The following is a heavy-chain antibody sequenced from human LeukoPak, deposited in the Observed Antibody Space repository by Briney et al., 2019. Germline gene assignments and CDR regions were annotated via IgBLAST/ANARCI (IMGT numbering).Heavy chain of an antibody. CDR3: ARDARGSYTTVTFFDY. Sequence: GGSLRLSCAASGFTFDDYGMSWVRQAPGKGLEWVSGINWNGGSTGYADSVKGRFTISRDNAKNSLYLQMNSLRAEDTALYYCARDARGSYTTVTFFDYWGQGTLVTVSS. D-gene: IGHD4-17*01. CDR2: INWNGGST. J-gene: IGHJ4*02. CDR1: GFTFDDYG. V-gene: IGHV3-20*04.